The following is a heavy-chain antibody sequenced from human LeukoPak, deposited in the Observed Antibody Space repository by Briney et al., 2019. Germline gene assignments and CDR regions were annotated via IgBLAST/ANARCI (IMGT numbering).Heavy chain of an antibody. J-gene: IGHJ6*02. CDR1: GFTFSSYA. CDR3: ASVGVMDV. Sequence: PGGSLRPSCAASGFTFSSYAMHWVRQAPGKGLEWVAVISYDGSNKYYADSVKGRFTISRDNSKNTLYLQMNSLRAEDTAVYYCASVGVMDVWGQGATVTVSS. V-gene: IGHV3-30-3*01. CDR2: ISYDGSNK. D-gene: IGHD3-10*01.